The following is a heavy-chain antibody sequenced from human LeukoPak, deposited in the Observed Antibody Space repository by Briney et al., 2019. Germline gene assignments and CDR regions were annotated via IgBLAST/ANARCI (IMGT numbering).Heavy chain of an antibody. CDR3: ARDAYDLCAFDI. D-gene: IGHD3-3*01. V-gene: IGHV1-3*01. Sequence: ASVKVSCKASGYTFTSYAMHWVRQAPGQRLEWMGWINAGNGNTKYSQKFQGRVTITRDTSASTAYMELSRLRSDDTAVYYCARDAYDLCAFDIWGQGTMVTVSS. CDR2: INAGNGNT. CDR1: GYTFTSYA. J-gene: IGHJ3*02.